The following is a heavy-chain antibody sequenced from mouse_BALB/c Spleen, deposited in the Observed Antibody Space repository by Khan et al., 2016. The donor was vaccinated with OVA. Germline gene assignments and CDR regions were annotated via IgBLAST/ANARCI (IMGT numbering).Heavy chain of an antibody. CDR3: NRWSYWFAY. V-gene: IGHV1-5*01. CDR2: IYPGNSDT. D-gene: IGHD1-1*01. Sequence: EVQLQQSGTVLARPGASVKMSCKASGYTFTSYWMHWVKQRPGQGLEWIGAIYPGNSDTNYNQNFKGKATLTAATSTSTAYMELSSLTNEDSAVYYCNRWSYWFAYWGQGTLVTVSA. CDR1: GYTFTSYW. J-gene: IGHJ3*01.